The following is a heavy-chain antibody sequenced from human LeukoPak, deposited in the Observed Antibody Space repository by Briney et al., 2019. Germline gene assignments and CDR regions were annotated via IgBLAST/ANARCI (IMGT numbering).Heavy chain of an antibody. J-gene: IGHJ6*03. D-gene: IGHD3-3*01. CDR2: INPNSGGT. V-gene: IGHV1-2*02. Sequence: GASVKVSCKASGYTFTGYYMHWVRQAPGQGLEWMGWINPNSGGTNYAQKFQGRVTMTRDTSISTAYMELSRLRSDDTAVYYCARGGSGGGQRGGNDFWSGYWSYYYYMDVWGKGTTVTVSS. CDR1: GYTFTGYY. CDR3: ARGGSGGGQRGGNDFWSGYWSYYYYMDV.